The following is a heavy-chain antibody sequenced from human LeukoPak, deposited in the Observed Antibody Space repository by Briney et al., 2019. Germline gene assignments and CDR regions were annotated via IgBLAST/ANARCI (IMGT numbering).Heavy chain of an antibody. Sequence: ASLKVSCKASGYTFTTSGINWVRQAPGQGLEWMGCINVYNGNTNYAQKFQGRITMTRDTSTNTAYMELRSLKSDDTAVYYCARGLVVPAAMGGFDYWGQGTLIAVSS. CDR1: GYTFTTSG. CDR3: ARGLVVPAAMGGFDY. J-gene: IGHJ4*02. D-gene: IGHD2-2*01. V-gene: IGHV1-18*01. CDR2: INVYNGNT.